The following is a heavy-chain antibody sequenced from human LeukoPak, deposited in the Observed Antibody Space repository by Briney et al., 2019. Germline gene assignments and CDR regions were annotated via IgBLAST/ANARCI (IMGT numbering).Heavy chain of an antibody. CDR2: IYYSGST. V-gene: IGHV4-39*07. J-gene: IGHJ4*02. D-gene: IGHD5-24*01. Sequence: KASETLSLTCTVSGGSISSSSYYWGWIRQPPGKGLEWIGSIYYSGSTYYNPSLKSRVTISVDTSKNQFSLKLSSVTAADTAVYYCARDGGGRDGYNLFDYWGQGTLVTVSS. CDR3: ARDGGGRDGYNLFDY. CDR1: GGSISSSSYY.